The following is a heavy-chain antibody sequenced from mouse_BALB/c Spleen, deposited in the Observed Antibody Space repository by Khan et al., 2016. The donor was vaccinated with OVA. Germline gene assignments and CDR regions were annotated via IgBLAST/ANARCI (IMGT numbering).Heavy chain of an antibody. CDR1: GFSLSRYN. V-gene: IGHV2-6-4*01. CDR3: ARAYGSSLGYYAMDY. J-gene: IGHJ4*01. D-gene: IGHD1-1*01. Sequence: QVQLKESGPGLVAPSQSLSITCTVSGFSLSRYNVHWIRQPPGKGLEWRGMIWSGGSTDYNSAVKSRLSISKDNSKSQVFLKMNSLQTDYTAMYYCARAYGSSLGYYAMDYWGQGTSVTVSS. CDR2: IWSGGST.